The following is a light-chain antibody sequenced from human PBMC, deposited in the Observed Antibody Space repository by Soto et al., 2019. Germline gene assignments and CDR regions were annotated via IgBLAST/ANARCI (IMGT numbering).Light chain of an antibody. J-gene: IGLJ3*02. V-gene: IGLV2-23*02. CDR3: CSSVGSPNWV. CDR1: SSDVGSCNC. Sequence: QSALTQPASVSGSPGQSITISCTGTSSDVGSCNCVSWYQQHPGKAPTLMIYEVNKRPSGISNRFSGSKSGNTASLTISGLQAEAEADYYCCSSVGSPNWVFCGGTKQTVL. CDR2: EVN.